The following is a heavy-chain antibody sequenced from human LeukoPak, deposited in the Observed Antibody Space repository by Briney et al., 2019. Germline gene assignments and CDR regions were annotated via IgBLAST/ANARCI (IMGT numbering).Heavy chain of an antibody. CDR1: GFTVSDNY. CDR2: IYSAGAT. V-gene: IGHV3-53*01. Sequence: PGWSLRLSCAASGFTVSDNYMTWVRQAPGKGLEWVSSIYSAGATHYAESVKGRFTISRDNSKNTLYLQMNSLRAEDTAVYYCARRNAMDVWGQGTTVIVFS. CDR3: ARRNAMDV. J-gene: IGHJ6*02.